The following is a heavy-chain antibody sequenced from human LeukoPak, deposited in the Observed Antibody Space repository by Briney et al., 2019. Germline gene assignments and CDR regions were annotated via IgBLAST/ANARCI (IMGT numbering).Heavy chain of an antibody. CDR1: GFTFSSYG. J-gene: IGHJ6*02. Sequence: GGSLRLSFAASGFTFSSYGMHWVRQAPGQGLEGVAVIWYDGSNKYYADSVKGRFTISRDNSKNTLYLQMNSLRAEDTAVYYCARSDTSYYYDSSTGYGMDVWGQGTTVTVSS. D-gene: IGHD3-22*01. CDR2: IWYDGSNK. V-gene: IGHV3-33*01. CDR3: ARSDTSYYYDSSTGYGMDV.